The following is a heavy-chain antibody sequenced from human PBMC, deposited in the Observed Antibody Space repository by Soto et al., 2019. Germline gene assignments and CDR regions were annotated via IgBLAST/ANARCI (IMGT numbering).Heavy chain of an antibody. CDR2: ISGSGGST. V-gene: IGHV3-23*01. CDR1: GFTFSSYA. D-gene: IGHD3-10*01. Sequence: GGSLRLSCAASGFTFSSYAMSWVRQAPGKGLEWVSAISGSGGSTYYADSVKGRFTISRDNSKNTLYLQMNSLRAEDTAVYYCATTPGAVLLWFGAFDYWGQGTLVTVSS. CDR3: ATTPGAVLLWFGAFDY. J-gene: IGHJ4*02.